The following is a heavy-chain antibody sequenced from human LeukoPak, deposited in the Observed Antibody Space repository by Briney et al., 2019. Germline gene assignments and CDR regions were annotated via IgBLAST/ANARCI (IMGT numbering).Heavy chain of an antibody. CDR2: INPNSGGT. V-gene: IGHV1-2*02. CDR3: ARYSGYDEPFEY. CDR1: GYTFTGYY. D-gene: IGHD5-12*01. J-gene: IGHJ4*02. Sequence: GASVKVSCKASGYTFTGYYMHWVRQAPGQGLEWMGWINPNSGGTSYAQKFQGRVTMTRDTSVTTAYMELGRLRSDDTAVYYCARYSGYDEPFEYWGQGTLVTVSS.